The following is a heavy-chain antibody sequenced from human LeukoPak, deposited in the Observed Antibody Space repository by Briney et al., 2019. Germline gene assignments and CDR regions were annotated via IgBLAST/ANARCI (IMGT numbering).Heavy chain of an antibody. Sequence: ASVKVSCKASGGTFSSYAISWVRQAPGQGLEWMGGIIPIFGTANYAQKFQGRVTITADKSTSTAYMELSSLRSEDTAVYYCARGSSDKPYYYYMGVGAKGPTVTVPS. CDR1: GGTFSSYA. J-gene: IGHJ6*03. V-gene: IGHV1-69*06. CDR2: IIPIFGTA. CDR3: ARGSSDKPYYYYMGV. D-gene: IGHD2-2*01.